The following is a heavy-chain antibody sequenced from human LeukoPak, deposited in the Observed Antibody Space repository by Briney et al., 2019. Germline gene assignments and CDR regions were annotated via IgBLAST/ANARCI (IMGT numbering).Heavy chain of an antibody. J-gene: IGHJ4*02. CDR1: GFTFDDYA. D-gene: IGHD4-23*01. V-gene: IGHV3-21*01. Sequence: GGSLRLSCAASGFTFDDYAMHWVRQAPGKGLEWVSFISSSSSHRYYADSVKGRFTISRDNARNSLYLQMNSLRAEDTAVYYCASDSRVAGNWGQGTLVTVSS. CDR2: ISSSSSHR. CDR3: ASDSRVAGN.